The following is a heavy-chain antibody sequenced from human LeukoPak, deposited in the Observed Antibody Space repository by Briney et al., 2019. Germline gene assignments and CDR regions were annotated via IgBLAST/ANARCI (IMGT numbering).Heavy chain of an antibody. D-gene: IGHD3-10*01. Sequence: PSETLSLTCTVSGYFISSGYYWGWIRQPPGKGLEWIGNIYHSGSTHYSPFLTSRVTISLDTSRNQFSLKLNSVTAADTAVYYCAKSNGYGLVDIWGQGTMVTVSS. CDR3: AKSNGYGLVDI. J-gene: IGHJ3*02. V-gene: IGHV4-38-2*02. CDR1: GYFISSGYY. CDR2: IYHSGST.